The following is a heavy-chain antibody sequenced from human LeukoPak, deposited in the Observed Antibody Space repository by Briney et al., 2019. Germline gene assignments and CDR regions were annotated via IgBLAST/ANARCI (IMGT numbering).Heavy chain of an antibody. CDR2: IYTSGST. V-gene: IGHV4-4*07. Sequence: SETLSLTCTVSGGSISSYYWSWIRQPAGKGLEWIGRIYTSGSTNYNPSLKSRVTMSVDTSKNQFSLKLSSVTAADTAVYYCATSTRVTIFGVVPGADAFDIWGQGTMVTVSS. CDR1: GGSISSYY. J-gene: IGHJ3*02. D-gene: IGHD3-3*01. CDR3: ATSTRVTIFGVVPGADAFDI.